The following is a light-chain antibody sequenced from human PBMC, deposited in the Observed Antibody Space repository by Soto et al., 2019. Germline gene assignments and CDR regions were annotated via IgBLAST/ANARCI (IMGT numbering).Light chain of an antibody. CDR3: QQASSFPWT. CDR1: QGIRNR. V-gene: IGKV1-12*01. J-gene: IGKJ1*01. CDR2: TAS. Sequence: DIQMTQSPSSVSASVGDRVTITCRASQGIRNRLDWYQQKPGEAPKLLIYTASTLQSGVPSRFGGSASGTDFTLTISCLQPEDFATYYCQQASSFPWTFGQGTKVEI.